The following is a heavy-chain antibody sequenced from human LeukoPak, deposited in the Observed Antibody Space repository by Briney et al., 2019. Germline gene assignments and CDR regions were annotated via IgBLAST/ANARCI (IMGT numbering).Heavy chain of an antibody. CDR3: ARTIKSGNYYWFDP. CDR2: ISYTGST. CDR1: GGSISNYY. Sequence: SETLSLTCTVSGGSISNYYWSWIRQPPGEGLEWIGFISYTGSTNYNPSLKSRVTVSVDTSKNQFSLKVTSVTAADTAVYYWARTIKSGNYYWFDPWGQGTLVTVSS. J-gene: IGHJ5*02. V-gene: IGHV4-59*01. D-gene: IGHD1-26*01.